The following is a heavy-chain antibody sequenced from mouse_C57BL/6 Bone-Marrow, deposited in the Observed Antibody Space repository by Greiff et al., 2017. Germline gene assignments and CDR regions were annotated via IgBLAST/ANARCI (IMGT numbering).Heavy chain of an antibody. D-gene: IGHD2-3*01. J-gene: IGHJ4*01. CDR2: IYPGDGDT. Sequence: QVQLQQSGPELVKPGASVKISCKASGYAFSSSWMNWVKQRPGKGLEWIGRIYPGDGDTNYNGKFKGKATLTADKSSSTAYMQLSGLTSEDSAVYFCARRVDGYPYYYAMDYWGQGTSVTVSS. CDR1: GYAFSSSW. V-gene: IGHV1-82*01. CDR3: ARRVDGYPYYYAMDY.